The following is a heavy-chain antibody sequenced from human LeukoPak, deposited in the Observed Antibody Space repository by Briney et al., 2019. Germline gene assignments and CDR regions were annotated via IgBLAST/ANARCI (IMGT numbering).Heavy chain of an antibody. D-gene: IGHD2-2*01. CDR1: GGTFSSYA. V-gene: IGHV1-69*05. J-gene: IGHJ6*03. Sequence: GSSVKVSCKASGGTFSSYAISWVRQAPGQGLEWMGGIIPIFGTANYAQKFQGRVTITTDESTSTAYMELSSLRSEDTAVYYCARVSGGLVFGSTSTYYYYMDVWGKGTTVTVSS. CDR3: ARVSGGLVFGSTSTYYYYMDV. CDR2: IIPIFGTA.